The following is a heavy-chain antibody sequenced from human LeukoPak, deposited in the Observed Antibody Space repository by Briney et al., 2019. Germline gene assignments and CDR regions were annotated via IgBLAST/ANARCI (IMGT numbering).Heavy chain of an antibody. D-gene: IGHD5-18*01. CDR2: IHYSGTT. J-gene: IGHJ2*01. CDR1: GASIRISNYF. V-gene: IGHV4-39*07. Sequence: PSETLSLTCNVSGASIRISNYFWGWIRQPPGKGLEWIGNIHYSGTTYYNPSLKSRVTISVDTSKNQFSLKLSSVTAADTAVYYCARDVGGYRYGYRPTELYWYFDLWGRGTLVTVSS. CDR3: ARDVGGYRYGYRPTELYWYFDL.